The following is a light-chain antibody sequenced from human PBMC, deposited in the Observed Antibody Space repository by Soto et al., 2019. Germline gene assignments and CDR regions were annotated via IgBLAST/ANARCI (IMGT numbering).Light chain of an antibody. CDR2: RNN. CDR1: SSNIGNNY. V-gene: IGLV1-47*01. J-gene: IGLJ3*02. Sequence: QSVLTQSPSASGTPGQRVTISCSGSSSNIGNNYLYWYQQLPGTAPKLLIYRNNQQPSGVPDRFSGSKSGTSASLAISGLRSDDEADYFCASWDDSLSGWVFGGGTKLTVL. CDR3: ASWDDSLSGWV.